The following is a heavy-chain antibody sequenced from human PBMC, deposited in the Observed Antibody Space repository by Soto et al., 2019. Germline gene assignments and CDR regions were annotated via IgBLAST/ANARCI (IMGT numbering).Heavy chain of an antibody. CDR2: INAGNGNT. D-gene: IGHD5-12*01. Sequence: QVQLVQSGAEVKKPGASVKVSCKASGYSFTSYAMHWVRQAPGQRLEWMGWINAGNGNTKYSQKFQGRVTITRDTSASTVYMELSSLRSEGTAVYYFARFGGYSGYVSLDYWGQGTLVTVSS. CDR1: GYSFTSYA. CDR3: ARFGGYSGYVSLDY. J-gene: IGHJ4*02. V-gene: IGHV1-3*01.